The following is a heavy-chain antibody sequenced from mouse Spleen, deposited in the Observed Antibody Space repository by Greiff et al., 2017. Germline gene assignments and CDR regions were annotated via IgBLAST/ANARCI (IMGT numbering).Heavy chain of an antibody. CDR2: INPSNGRT. CDR3: ARSPISDY. V-gene: IGHV1S81*02. J-gene: IGHJ2*01. CDR1: GYTFTSYW. Sequence: QVQLQQPGAELVKPGASVKLSCKASGYTFTSYWMHWVKQRPGQGLEWIGEINPSNGRTNYNEKFKSKATLTVDKSSSTAYMQLSSLTSEDSAVYYCARSPISDYWGQGTTLTVSS.